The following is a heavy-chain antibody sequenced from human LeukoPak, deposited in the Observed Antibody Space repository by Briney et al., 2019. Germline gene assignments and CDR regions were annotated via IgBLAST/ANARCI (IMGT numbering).Heavy chain of an antibody. Sequence: PSETLSLTCTVSGGSISSYYWSWIRQPAGKGLEWIGRICTSGSTNYSPSLKSRVTMSVDTSKNQFSLKLSSVTAADTAVYYCARGGYYDSSGYTFDYWGQGTLVTVSS. V-gene: IGHV4-4*07. CDR1: GGSISSYY. CDR2: ICTSGST. D-gene: IGHD3-22*01. CDR3: ARGGYYDSSGYTFDY. J-gene: IGHJ4*02.